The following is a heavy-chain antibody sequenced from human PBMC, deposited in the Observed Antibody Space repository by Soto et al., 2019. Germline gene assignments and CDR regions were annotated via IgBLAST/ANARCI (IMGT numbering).Heavy chain of an antibody. D-gene: IGHD5-18*01. Sequence: PGGSLRLSCAASGFTFSSYAMSWVRQAPGKGLEWVSAISGSGGSTYYADSVKGRFTISRDNSKNTLYLQMNSLRAEDPAVYYCAKSRTFSMVTFHWGQGTLVTVSS. V-gene: IGHV3-23*01. CDR2: ISGSGGST. CDR3: AKSRTFSMVTFH. J-gene: IGHJ4*02. CDR1: GFTFSSYA.